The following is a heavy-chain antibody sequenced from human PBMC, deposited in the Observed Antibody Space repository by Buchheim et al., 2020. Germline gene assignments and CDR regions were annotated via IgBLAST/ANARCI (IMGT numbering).Heavy chain of an antibody. CDR2: ISYDGSNK. CDR1: GFTFSSYG. V-gene: IGHV3-30*18. Sequence: QVQLVESGGGVVQSGRSLRLSCAASGFTFSSYGMHWVRQAPGKGLEWVAVISYDGSNKYYADSVKGRFTISRDNSKNTLYLKMNSLRAEDAAVYYCAKDHGLRFLEWSIIDYWGQGTL. CDR3: AKDHGLRFLEWSIIDY. D-gene: IGHD3-3*01. J-gene: IGHJ4*02.